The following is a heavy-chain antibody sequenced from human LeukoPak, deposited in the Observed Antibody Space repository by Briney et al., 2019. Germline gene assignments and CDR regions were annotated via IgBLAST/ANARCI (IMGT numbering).Heavy chain of an antibody. D-gene: IGHD5-24*01. CDR1: SGSINSDGYY. J-gene: IGHJ3*02. CDR3: ARVYRRNGLNFDGFDI. Sequence: SETLSLTCIVSSGSINSDGYYWSWLRQPAGKGLEWIGRVYSSGSANYSPSINNRITISIDTSKNQFSLRLNSVAAADTAVYYCARVYRRNGLNFDGFDIWGQGTMVTVS. V-gene: IGHV4-61*02. CDR2: VYSSGSA.